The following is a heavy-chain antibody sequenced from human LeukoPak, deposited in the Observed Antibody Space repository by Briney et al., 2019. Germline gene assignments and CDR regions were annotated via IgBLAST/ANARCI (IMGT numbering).Heavy chain of an antibody. D-gene: IGHD3-10*01. V-gene: IGHV5-51*01. CDR2: IYPGDSDT. J-gene: IGHJ4*02. CDR1: GYSFTSYW. Sequence: GESLKISCKGSGYSFTSYWIGWVRQMPGKSLEWMEIIYPGDSDTRYSPPFQGRVTISADKSISTAYLQWSSLKASDTAMYYCARGGSGSYSNFDYWGQGTLVTVSS. CDR3: ARGGSGSYSNFDY.